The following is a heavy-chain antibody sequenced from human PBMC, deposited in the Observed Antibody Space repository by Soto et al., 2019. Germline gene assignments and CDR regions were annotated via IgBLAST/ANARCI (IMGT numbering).Heavy chain of an antibody. CDR2: INAGNGNT. V-gene: IGHV1-3*01. Sequence: QVQLVQSGAEVKKPGASVKVSCKASGYTFSSYAMHWVRQAPGQRLEWMGWINAGNGNTKYSQKFQGRVTITRDTSERTAYIELSSLRYEATAVYYCACVGEWEEISGYYFDYWGQGTLVTVSS. CDR1: GYTFSSYA. D-gene: IGHD3-10*01. J-gene: IGHJ4*02. CDR3: ACVGEWEEISGYYFDY.